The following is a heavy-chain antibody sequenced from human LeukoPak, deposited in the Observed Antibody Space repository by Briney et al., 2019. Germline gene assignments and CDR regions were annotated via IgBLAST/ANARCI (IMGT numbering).Heavy chain of an antibody. CDR2: IYYSGST. V-gene: IGHV4-59*01. Sequence: SETLSLTCTVSGGSISSYYWSWIRQPPGKGLEWIGYIYYSGSTNYNPSLKSRVTISVDTSKNQFSLKLSSVTAADTAVYYCARIREQQLATDAFDIWGQGTMVTVSS. D-gene: IGHD6-13*01. J-gene: IGHJ3*02. CDR1: GGSISSYY. CDR3: ARIREQQLATDAFDI.